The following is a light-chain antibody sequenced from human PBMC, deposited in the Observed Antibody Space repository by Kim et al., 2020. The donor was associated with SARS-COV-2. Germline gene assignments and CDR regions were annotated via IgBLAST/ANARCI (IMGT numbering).Light chain of an antibody. CDR1: QSISSY. V-gene: IGKV1-39*01. Sequence: ASVGDRVTITCRASQSISSYLNWYQQKPGKAPKLLIYAASNLQSGLPSRFSGSGSGTDFTLTISSLQPEDFATYYCQQSYSTPPTFGQGTKVDIK. CDR3: QQSYSTPPT. CDR2: AAS. J-gene: IGKJ1*01.